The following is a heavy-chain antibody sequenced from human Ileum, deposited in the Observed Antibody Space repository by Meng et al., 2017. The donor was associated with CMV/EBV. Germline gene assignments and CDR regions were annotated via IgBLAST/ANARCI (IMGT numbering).Heavy chain of an antibody. CDR3: AKGQQLGDS. Sequence: TLSCADSGFIFSSDTMTWVRQAPGKGLEWVSLITGDSRSTSYAASVQGRFTISRDNSKSTLYLQMNNLRPEDTAVYFCAKGQQLGDSWGQGTLVTV. D-gene: IGHD3-16*01. J-gene: IGHJ4*02. V-gene: IGHV3-23*01. CDR2: ITGDSRST. CDR1: GFIFSSDT.